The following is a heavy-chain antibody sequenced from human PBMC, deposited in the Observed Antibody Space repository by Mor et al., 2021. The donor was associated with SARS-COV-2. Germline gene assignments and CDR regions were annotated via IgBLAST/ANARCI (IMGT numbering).Heavy chain of an antibody. CDR1: YG. CDR3: AKDGRPKTAGVPTVTTRYF. V-gene: IGHV3-9*01. Sequence: YGMHWVRQAPGKGLEWVSGISWNSGSIDYADSVKGRFTISRDNAKNSLYLQMNSLRAEDTALYYCAKDGRPKTAGVPTVTTRYF. CDR2: ISWNSGSI. D-gene: IGHD4-17*01. J-gene: IGHJ2*01.